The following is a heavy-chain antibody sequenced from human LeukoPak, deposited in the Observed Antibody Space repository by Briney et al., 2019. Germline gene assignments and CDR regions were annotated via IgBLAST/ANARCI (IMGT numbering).Heavy chain of an antibody. CDR2: ILDSGYST. V-gene: IGHV3-23*01. D-gene: IGHD3-16*01. Sequence: GWSLRLSCAASGFTFSSYAMSWVRQAPGKGLEGVSGILDSGYSTYYANSVKGRFTISRDNSNNTLYLQMNSLRAEDTAVYYCAKLGGHPLHNYYVGVWGKGTTVAVSS. CDR3: AKLGGHPLHNYYVGV. J-gene: IGHJ6*03. CDR1: GFTFSSYA.